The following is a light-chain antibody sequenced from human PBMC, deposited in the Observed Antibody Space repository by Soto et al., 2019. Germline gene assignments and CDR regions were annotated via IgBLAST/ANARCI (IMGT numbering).Light chain of an antibody. CDR2: DVS. V-gene: IGLV2-14*01. CDR3: SSYASSSTWV. CDR1: SSDVGGYNY. J-gene: IGLJ2*01. Sequence: QSALTQPDSVSGSPGQSITISCTGTSSDVGGYNYVSWYQQHPGKAPKLLIYDVSNRPSAVSARFSGSKSGNTSYLTISGLQAEDEADYYCSSYASSSTWVFGGVTKLTV.